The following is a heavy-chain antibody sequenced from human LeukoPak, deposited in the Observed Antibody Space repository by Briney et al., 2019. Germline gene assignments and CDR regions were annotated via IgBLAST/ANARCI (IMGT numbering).Heavy chain of an antibody. V-gene: IGHV3-23*01. CDR2: ISGSGDKT. CDR3: AKDTSAWWYHRAYMNV. D-gene: IGHD2-15*01. CDR1: GFTFSDYA. Sequence: GGSLRLSCAASGFTFSDYAMSWVGQAPGGGLEWVSAISGSGDKTFHADSVKGRFTTSRDDSKNTLSLQMSSLRVEDSAVYFCAKDTSAWWYHRAYMNVWGTGTTVTVSS. J-gene: IGHJ6*03.